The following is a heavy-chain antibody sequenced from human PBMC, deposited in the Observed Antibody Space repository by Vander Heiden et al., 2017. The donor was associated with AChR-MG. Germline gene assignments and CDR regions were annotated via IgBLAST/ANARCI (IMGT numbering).Heavy chain of an antibody. Sequence: QVHLVQFGAEVKNPGASAEVSCKPSGYTFSSYDITWVRQDPGQGLEWVGWINTKNGNTGYAQEFQGRVTVTRSTSMSAAYMEVSSLGFEDTAVYYCARGDGILTDAFDIWGQGTMVTVSS. CDR3: ARGDGILTDAFDI. J-gene: IGHJ3*02. CDR2: INTKNGNT. D-gene: IGHD3-9*01. CDR1: GYTFSSYD. V-gene: IGHV1-8*01.